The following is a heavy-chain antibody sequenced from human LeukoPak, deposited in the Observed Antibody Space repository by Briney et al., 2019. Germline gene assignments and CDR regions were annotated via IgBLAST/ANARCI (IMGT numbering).Heavy chain of an antibody. CDR2: INHSGST. CDR3: ARGYDSSGYLLDY. V-gene: IGHV4-34*01. CDR1: GGSFSGYY. Sequence: PSETLSLTCAVYGGSFSGYYWSWIRQPPGKGLEWIGEINHSGSTNYNPSLKSRVTISVDTSKNQFSLKLSSVTAADTAVYYCARGYDSSGYLLDYWGQGTLVTVSS. D-gene: IGHD3-22*01. J-gene: IGHJ4*02.